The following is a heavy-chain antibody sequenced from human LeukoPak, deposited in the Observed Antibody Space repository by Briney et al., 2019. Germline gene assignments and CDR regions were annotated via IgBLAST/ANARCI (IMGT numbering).Heavy chain of an antibody. V-gene: IGHV3-53*01. CDR1: GFTFSSYW. Sequence: GGSLRLSCAASGFTFSSYWMSWVRQAPGKGLEWVSVIYSGGSTYYADSVKGRFTISRDNSKNTLYLQMNSLRAEDTAVYYCARDLGSFDYWGQGTLVTVSS. D-gene: IGHD2-15*01. CDR2: IYSGGST. CDR3: ARDLGSFDY. J-gene: IGHJ4*02.